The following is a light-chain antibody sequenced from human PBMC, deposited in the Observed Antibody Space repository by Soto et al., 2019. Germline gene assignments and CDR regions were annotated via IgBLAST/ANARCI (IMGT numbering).Light chain of an antibody. Sequence: EIVLTQSPGTLSLSPGEIATLSCSASQSVSSSHLAWYQQKPGQAPRLLIYGASTRATDMPGTFSGRGSGTEFTLTISSLRPEDFAVYYCQQYRSWPRTFGQGTKVDIK. J-gene: IGKJ1*01. CDR3: QQYRSWPRT. CDR1: QSVSSSH. V-gene: IGKV3-20*01. CDR2: GAS.